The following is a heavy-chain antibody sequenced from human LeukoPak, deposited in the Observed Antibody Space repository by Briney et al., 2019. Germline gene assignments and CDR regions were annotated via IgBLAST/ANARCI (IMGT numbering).Heavy chain of an antibody. CDR2: TNHSGGT. CDR3: ARGLGDY. J-gene: IGHJ4*02. V-gene: IGHV4-34*01. CDR1: GGSFSGYY. Sequence: PSETLSLTCAVYGGSFSGYYWSWIRQPPGKGLEWIGETNHSGGTNYNPSLKSRVTISVDTSKNQFSLKLSSVTAADTAVYYCARGLGDYWGQGTLVTVSS.